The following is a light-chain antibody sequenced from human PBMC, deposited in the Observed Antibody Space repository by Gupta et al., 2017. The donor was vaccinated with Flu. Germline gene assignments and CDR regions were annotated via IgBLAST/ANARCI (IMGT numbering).Light chain of an antibody. CDR1: TGDVTSGHW. CDR3: LLSDRDGRLWV. CDR2: DKS. V-gene: IGLV7-46*01. Sequence: GYSTGDVTSGHWTYWFQQKPGQAPRKLIYDKSNRQWGTPARFTGSLSGGKAALTLSDAQPEDEAEYYCLLSDRDGRLWVFGGGTRVTVL. J-gene: IGLJ3*02.